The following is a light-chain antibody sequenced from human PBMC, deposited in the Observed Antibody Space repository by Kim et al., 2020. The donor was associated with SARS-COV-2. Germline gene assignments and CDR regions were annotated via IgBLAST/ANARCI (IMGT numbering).Light chain of an antibody. CDR1: QGISNY. V-gene: IGKV1-27*01. Sequence: SASVGKRVTITCQASQGISNYLAWYQQKPGKVPKLLIYAASTLQSGVPSLFSGSGSGTDFTLTISSLQPEDVATYYCQKYNNAPYTFGQGTKLEI. CDR3: QKYNNAPYT. CDR2: AAS. J-gene: IGKJ2*01.